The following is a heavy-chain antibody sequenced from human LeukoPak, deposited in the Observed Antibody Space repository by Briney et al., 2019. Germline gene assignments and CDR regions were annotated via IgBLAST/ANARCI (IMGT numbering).Heavy chain of an antibody. V-gene: IGHV3-7*01. CDR1: GFTFSNYW. CDR3: ARALYSSGWRRRYYFDY. Sequence: GGSLRLSCAASGFTFSNYWMSWVRQAPGKGLEWVANIKQDGSEKYYVDSVKGRFTISRDNAKNSLYLQMNSLRAEDTAVYYCARALYSSGWRRRYYFDYWGQGTLVTVSS. J-gene: IGHJ4*02. CDR2: IKQDGSEK. D-gene: IGHD6-19*01.